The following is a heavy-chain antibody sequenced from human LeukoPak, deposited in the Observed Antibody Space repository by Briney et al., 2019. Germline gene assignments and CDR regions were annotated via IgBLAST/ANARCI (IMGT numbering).Heavy chain of an antibody. Sequence: TGGSLRLSCAASGFTFSSHWMHWARQAPGKGLVWVSRINGDETSTAYADSVKGRFTISRDNAKNTLYLQMNSLRADDTAVYYCAREIGYYGSGSYYHGGFDYWGQGTLVTVSS. J-gene: IGHJ4*02. V-gene: IGHV3-74*01. CDR3: AREIGYYGSGSYYHGGFDY. D-gene: IGHD3-10*01. CDR1: GFTFSSHW. CDR2: INGDETST.